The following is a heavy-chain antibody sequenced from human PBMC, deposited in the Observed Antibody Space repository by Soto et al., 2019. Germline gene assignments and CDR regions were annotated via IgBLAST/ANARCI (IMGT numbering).Heavy chain of an antibody. V-gene: IGHV4-31*03. CDR1: GGSISGGGYY. CDR3: ARVGGATALGWIDS. CDR2: IYHSGST. J-gene: IGHJ4*02. D-gene: IGHD3-16*01. Sequence: QVQLQESGPGLVEPSETLSLTCTVSGGSISGGGYYWTWIRQHPGKGLEWVGYIYHSGSTYYNPSLKSRVAMSIDTSKNQFSLRLTSLTAADTALYFCARVGGATALGWIDSWGQGTLVTVSS.